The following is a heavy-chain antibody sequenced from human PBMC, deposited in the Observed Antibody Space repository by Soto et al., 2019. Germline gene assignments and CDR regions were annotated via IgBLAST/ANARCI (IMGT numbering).Heavy chain of an antibody. V-gene: IGHV4-59*01. CDR2: FYSSGSP. D-gene: IGHD3-22*01. J-gene: IGHJ4*02. Sequence: SETLSLTCTVSGGSLSGYYWSWIRQPPGKGLEWIGDFYSSGSPHHNPSLKNRVSISEDRSKNEFSLKLSSVTAADTAIYYCAQECYYDSSGIGFDSWGQGTPVTVSS. CDR1: GGSLSGYY. CDR3: AQECYYDSSGIGFDS.